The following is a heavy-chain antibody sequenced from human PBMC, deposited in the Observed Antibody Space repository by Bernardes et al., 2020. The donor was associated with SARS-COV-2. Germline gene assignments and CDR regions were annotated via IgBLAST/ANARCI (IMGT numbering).Heavy chain of an antibody. D-gene: IGHD3-10*02. Sequence: GGSLRLSCAASGFTFTNYWMSWVRQAPGKGLEWVANIRQDGSEKYYVDSVKGRFTISRDNAKNSLYVQMNSLRAEDTAVYYCARHNYNYVGGMDVWGQGTTVTVSS. J-gene: IGHJ6*02. V-gene: IGHV3-7*04. CDR2: IRQDGSEK. CDR1: GFTFTNYW. CDR3: ARHNYNYVGGMDV.